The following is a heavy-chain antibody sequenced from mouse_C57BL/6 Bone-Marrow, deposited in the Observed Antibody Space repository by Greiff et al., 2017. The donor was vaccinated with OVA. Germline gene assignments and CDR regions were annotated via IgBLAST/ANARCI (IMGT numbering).Heavy chain of an antibody. D-gene: IGHD3-3*01. CDR3: ARWGGTRGVYFDY. CDR2: ILPGSGST. J-gene: IGHJ2*01. Sequence: QVQLKQSGAELMKPGASVKLSCKATGYTFTGYWIEWVKQRPGHGLEWIGEILPGSGSTNYNEKFKGKATFTADTSSNTSYIQLSSLPTEDSAIYYCARWGGTRGVYFDYWGQGTTLTVSS. V-gene: IGHV1-9*01. CDR1: GYTFTGYW.